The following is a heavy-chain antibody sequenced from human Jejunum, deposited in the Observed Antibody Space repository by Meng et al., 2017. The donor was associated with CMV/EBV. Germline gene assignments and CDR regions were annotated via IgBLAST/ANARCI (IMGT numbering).Heavy chain of an antibody. Sequence: SGSAMQWVRQASGKGLEWVGRIRSKANSYATAYAASVKGRFTISRDDSKNTAYLQMNSLKTEDTAVYYCTRQLGCSSTSCRNFDYWGQGTLVTVSS. J-gene: IGHJ4*02. CDR3: TRQLGCSSTSCRNFDY. CDR2: IRSKANSYAT. CDR1: SGSA. D-gene: IGHD2-2*01. V-gene: IGHV3-73*01.